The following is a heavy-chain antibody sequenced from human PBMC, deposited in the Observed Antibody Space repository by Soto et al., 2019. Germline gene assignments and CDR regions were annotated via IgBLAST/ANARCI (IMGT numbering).Heavy chain of an antibody. Sequence: ASVKVSCKASGYTFTSYGISWVRQAPGQGLEWMGWISAYNGNTNYAQKLQGRVTMTTDTSTSTAYMELRSLRSDDTAVYYCARDFHRTLSRYQASAHFDYWGQGTLVTVSS. CDR3: ARDFHRTLSRYQASAHFDY. D-gene: IGHD2-2*01. CDR1: GYTFTSYG. J-gene: IGHJ4*02. V-gene: IGHV1-18*01. CDR2: ISAYNGNT.